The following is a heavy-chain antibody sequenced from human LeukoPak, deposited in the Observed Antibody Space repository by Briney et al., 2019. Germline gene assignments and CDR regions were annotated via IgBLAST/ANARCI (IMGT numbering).Heavy chain of an antibody. D-gene: IGHD3-22*01. J-gene: IGHJ4*02. CDR1: GDSVSSGSYY. CDR3: ARGQDDRSGTFDY. CDR2: MSPSGTT. V-gene: IGHV4-61*01. Sequence: SETLSLTCTVSGDSVSSGSYYLSRIRQPPGKGLDWIAYMSPSGTTNYNPSLKSRITTSVDTSRTQFSLRLSSVTAADTAVYYCARGQDDRSGTFDYWGQGTLVTVSS.